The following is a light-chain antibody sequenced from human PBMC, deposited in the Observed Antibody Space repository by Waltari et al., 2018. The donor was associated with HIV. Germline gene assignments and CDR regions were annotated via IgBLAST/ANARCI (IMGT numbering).Light chain of an antibody. Sequence: FLLAQPHSVSESPGKTVTISCTQSSGSIATKTLQWYQQRPGSAPTTVIFENDQRPSGVPARFSGSIDRSSNSASLIISGLQTEDEADYYCQSYDITNSNWVFGGGTKLTVL. CDR2: END. J-gene: IGLJ3*02. CDR1: SGSIATKT. V-gene: IGLV6-57*03. CDR3: QSYDITNSNWV.